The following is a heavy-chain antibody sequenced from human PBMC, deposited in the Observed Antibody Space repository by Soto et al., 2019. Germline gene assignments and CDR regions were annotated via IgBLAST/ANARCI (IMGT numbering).Heavy chain of an antibody. CDR3: AKEPNSGSYYSSLGY. V-gene: IGHV3-30*18. Sequence: QVQLVESGGGVVQPGRSLRLSCAASGFTFSSYGMHWVRQAPGKGLEWVAVISYDGSNKYYADSVKGRFTISRDNSKNTLYLQMNSLRAEDTAVYYCAKEPNSGSYYSSLGYWGQGTLVTVSS. CDR1: GFTFSSYG. CDR2: ISYDGSNK. J-gene: IGHJ4*02. D-gene: IGHD1-26*01.